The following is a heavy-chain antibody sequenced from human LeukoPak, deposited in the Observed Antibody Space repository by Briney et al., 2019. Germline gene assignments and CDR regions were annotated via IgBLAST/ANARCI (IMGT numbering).Heavy chain of an antibody. CDR2: INHSGST. CDR3: ARARASSSWSKYYYYYGMDV. D-gene: IGHD6-13*01. CDR1: GGSFSGYY. J-gene: IGHJ6*02. Sequence: PSETLSLTCAVYGGSFSGYYWSWIRQPPGKGLEWIGEINHSGSTNYNPSLKSRVTISVDTSKNQFSLKLSSVTAADTAVYYCARARASSSWSKYYYYYGMDVWGQGTTVTVSS. V-gene: IGHV4-34*01.